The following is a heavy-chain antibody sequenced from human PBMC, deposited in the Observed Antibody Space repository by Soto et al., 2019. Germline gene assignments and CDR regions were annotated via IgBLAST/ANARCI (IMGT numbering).Heavy chain of an antibody. CDR1: GFSLNTAGAG. CDR3: AHRGYGDYPRDNWFDP. CDR2: IYWNDDE. J-gene: IGHJ5*02. D-gene: IGHD4-17*01. Sequence: QITLKESGPTLVSPTQTLTLTCTFSGFSLNTAGAGVGWIRQPPGKALEWLALIYWNDDERYSPSLKSKLTITKDASKNQVVLTMTNMDPVDTATYYCAHRGYGDYPRDNWFDPWGQGTLVTVSS. V-gene: IGHV2-5*01.